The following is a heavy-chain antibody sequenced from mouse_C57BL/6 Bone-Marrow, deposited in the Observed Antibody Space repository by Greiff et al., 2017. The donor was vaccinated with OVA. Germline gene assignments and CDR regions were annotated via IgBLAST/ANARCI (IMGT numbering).Heavy chain of an antibody. CDR3: ARCLLWYDY. V-gene: IGHV1-22*01. CDR1: GYTFTDYN. J-gene: IGHJ2*01. Sequence: EVKLEESGPELVKPGASVKMSCKASGYTFTDYNMHWVKQSHGKSLEWIGYINPNNGGTSYNQKFKGKATLTVNKSSSTAYMELRSLTSEDSAVYYCARCLLWYDYWGQGTTLTVSS. CDR2: INPNNGGT. D-gene: IGHD2-10*01.